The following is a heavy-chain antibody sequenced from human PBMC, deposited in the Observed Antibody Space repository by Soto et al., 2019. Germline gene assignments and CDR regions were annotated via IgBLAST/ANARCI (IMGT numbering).Heavy chain of an antibody. CDR3: VGDYGGLEGFDI. CDR2: ISGSGSGT. Sequence: EVQLLESGGGLVQPGGSLRLSCAASGITFTKYAMAWVRQATEKGLEWVSGISGSGSGTYYADSVKGRFTISRDNSKNTLFLQMNSLRAEDTAKDYCVGDYGGLEGFDIWGQGTMVTVSS. J-gene: IGHJ3*02. D-gene: IGHD4-17*01. V-gene: IGHV3-23*01. CDR1: GITFTKYA.